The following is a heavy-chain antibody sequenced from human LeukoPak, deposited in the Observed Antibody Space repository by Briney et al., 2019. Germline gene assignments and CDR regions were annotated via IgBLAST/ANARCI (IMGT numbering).Heavy chain of an antibody. CDR1: GVSLSSYF. CDR2: IYTSGSA. CDR3: ARGRNSSSFPGAFDI. D-gene: IGHD6-13*01. J-gene: IGHJ3*02. Sequence: PPETLSLPRTVSGVSLSSYFWRWLAQPPRKGRGWVGYIYTSGSANYPPSLKSRVTISVDTSKNQFSLKLSSVTAADTAVYYCARGRNSSSFPGAFDIWGEGTMVTVSS. V-gene: IGHV4-4*09.